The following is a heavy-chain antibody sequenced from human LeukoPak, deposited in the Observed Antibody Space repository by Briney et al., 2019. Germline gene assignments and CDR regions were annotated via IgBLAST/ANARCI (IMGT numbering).Heavy chain of an antibody. D-gene: IGHD4-17*01. CDR1: GGSFSGYY. Sequence: SETLSLTCAVYGGSFSGYYWSWLRQPPGKGLEWIGEINHSGSTNYNPSLKSRVTISVDTSKNQFSLKLSSVTAADTAVYYCARDSTVTPNGDFDYWGQGTLVTVSS. CDR2: INHSGST. J-gene: IGHJ4*02. CDR3: ARDSTVTPNGDFDY. V-gene: IGHV4-34*01.